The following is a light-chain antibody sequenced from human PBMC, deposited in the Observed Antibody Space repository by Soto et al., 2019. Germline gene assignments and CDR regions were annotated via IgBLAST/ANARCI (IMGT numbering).Light chain of an antibody. CDR2: GAS. CDR1: QSVSNNY. CDR3: QQYGSSGT. J-gene: IGKJ1*01. Sequence: EIVLSQSPSTLPLSKGERATLSCRASQSVSNNYLAWYQQKPGQAPRLLIYGASNRATGIPDRFSGSGSGTDFTLTISRLEPEDFAVYYCQQYGSSGTFGQGTKVAIK. V-gene: IGKV3-20*01.